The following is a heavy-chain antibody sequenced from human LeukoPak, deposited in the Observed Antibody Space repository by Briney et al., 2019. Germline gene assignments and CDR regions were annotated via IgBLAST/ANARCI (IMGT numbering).Heavy chain of an antibody. CDR2: ISDSGGTT. Sequence: GGSLRLSCAASGFTFSSLAMGWVRQAPGKGLEWVSVISDSGGTTYYADSVKGRFTISRDNSRNTLFLQMNSLRVEDTAVYFCAKDARRTSGWYFFDHWGQGTLVTASS. J-gene: IGHJ4*02. CDR1: GFTFSSLA. V-gene: IGHV3-23*01. D-gene: IGHD6-19*01. CDR3: AKDARRTSGWYFFDH.